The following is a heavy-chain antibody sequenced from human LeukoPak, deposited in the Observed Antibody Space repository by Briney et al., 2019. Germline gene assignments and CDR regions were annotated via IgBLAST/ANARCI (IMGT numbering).Heavy chain of an antibody. J-gene: IGHJ4*02. CDR3: ATGRGVATYWVDYGDPIDY. D-gene: IGHD4-17*01. CDR2: IIPILGIA. V-gene: IGHV1-69*04. Sequence: ASVTVSCKPSGGAFSSYAISWVRQAAGQGREWMGRIIPILGIANYAQKFQGRVTITADKSTSTAYMELSSLRSEDTAVYYCATGRGVATYWVDYGDPIDYWGQGTLVTVPS. CDR1: GGAFSSYA.